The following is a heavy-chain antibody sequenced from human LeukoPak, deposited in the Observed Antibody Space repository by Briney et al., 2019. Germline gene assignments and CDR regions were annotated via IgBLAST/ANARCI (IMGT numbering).Heavy chain of an antibody. CDR1: GFTFSSYW. V-gene: IGHV3-7*01. D-gene: IGHD6-19*01. J-gene: IGHJ6*02. CDR2: IKQDGSEK. CDR3: ARDQWLVPDYYYGMDV. Sequence: GGSLRLSCAASGFTFSSYWMSWVRQAPGKGLEWVANIKQDGSEKYYVGSVKGRFTISRDNAKNSLYLQMNSLRAEDTAVYYCARDQWLVPDYYYGMDVWGQGTTVTVSS.